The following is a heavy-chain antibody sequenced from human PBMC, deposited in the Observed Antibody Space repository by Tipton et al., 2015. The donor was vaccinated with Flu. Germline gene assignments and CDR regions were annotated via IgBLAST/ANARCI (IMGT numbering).Heavy chain of an antibody. D-gene: IGHD4-17*01. CDR1: GGSISNYY. Sequence: TLSLTCTVSGGSISNYYWSWIRQPPGKGLEWIAHISYSGTTDYNPSLKSRLTVSADTSKNQFSLKLTSVTATDTAIYYCASAPTMTTFFFWGQGTLVTVSS. CDR3: ASAPTMTTFFF. CDR2: ISYSGTT. J-gene: IGHJ4*02. V-gene: IGHV4-59*08.